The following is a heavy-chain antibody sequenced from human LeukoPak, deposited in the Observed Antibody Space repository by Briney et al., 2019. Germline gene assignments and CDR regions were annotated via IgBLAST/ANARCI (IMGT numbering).Heavy chain of an antibody. Sequence: PGGSLRLSCAASGFTFSDYYMSWICQAPGKGLEWLSYISSGGSSISYADSVQGRFTISRDNAKNSLYLQMNSLRAEDTAMYYCAREMVATADYWGQGTLVTVSS. J-gene: IGHJ4*02. CDR3: AREMVATADY. V-gene: IGHV3-11*04. D-gene: IGHD5-12*01. CDR1: GFTFSDYY. CDR2: ISSGGSSI.